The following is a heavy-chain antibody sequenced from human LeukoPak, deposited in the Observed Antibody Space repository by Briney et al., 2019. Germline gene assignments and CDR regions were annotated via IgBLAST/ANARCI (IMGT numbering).Heavy chain of an antibody. D-gene: IGHD6-19*01. J-gene: IGHJ4*02. Sequence: GRSLRLSCAASGFTFPIYAIHWVRQAPGKGLEWVAVISYDGSNKYYADSVKGRFTISRDNSKNTLYLQMNSLRAEDTAVYYCAREAAVSGPYYFDFWGQGTLVTVSS. CDR2: ISYDGSNK. CDR3: AREAAVSGPYYFDF. V-gene: IGHV3-30-3*01. CDR1: GFTFPIYA.